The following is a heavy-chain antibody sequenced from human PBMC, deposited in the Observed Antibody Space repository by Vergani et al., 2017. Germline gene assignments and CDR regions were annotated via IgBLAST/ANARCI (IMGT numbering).Heavy chain of an antibody. V-gene: IGHV3-9*01. CDR3: ARDPCSGGSCYSGDY. CDR1: GFTFDDYA. J-gene: IGHJ4*02. D-gene: IGHD2-15*01. CDR2: ISWNSGSI. Sequence: EVQLVESGGGLVQPGRSLRLSCAASGFTFDDYAMHWVRQAPGKGLEWVSGISWNSGSIGYADSVKGRFTISRDNAKNSLYLQMNSLRAEDTALYYCARDPCSGGSCYSGDYWGQGTLVTVSS.